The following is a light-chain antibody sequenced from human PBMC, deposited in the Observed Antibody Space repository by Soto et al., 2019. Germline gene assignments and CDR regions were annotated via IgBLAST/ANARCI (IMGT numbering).Light chain of an antibody. Sequence: QLVLTQPPSVSGAPGQRVTISCTGSSSNIGAGYDVHWYQQLPGTAPKLLIYGNSNRPSGVPDRFSGSKSGTSASLAITGLQAEDEADYYCQSYDSSLSAPGVVFGGGTKVTVL. CDR2: GNS. J-gene: IGLJ2*01. V-gene: IGLV1-40*01. CDR3: QSYDSSLSAPGVV. CDR1: SSNIGAGYD.